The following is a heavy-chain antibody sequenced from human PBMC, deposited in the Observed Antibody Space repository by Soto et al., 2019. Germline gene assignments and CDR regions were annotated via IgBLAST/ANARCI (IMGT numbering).Heavy chain of an antibody. CDR1: GGSFSGYY. CDR3: VRSEATALDY. J-gene: IGHJ4*02. Sequence: SETLSLTCAVYGGSFSGYYWTWIRQPPGTGLEWIGEVNHSGRTNYNPSLKSRVTISVDRSQNLFSLKLASVTAADTAVYYCVRSEATALDYWGQGTLVTVSS. CDR2: VNHSGRT. V-gene: IGHV4-34*01.